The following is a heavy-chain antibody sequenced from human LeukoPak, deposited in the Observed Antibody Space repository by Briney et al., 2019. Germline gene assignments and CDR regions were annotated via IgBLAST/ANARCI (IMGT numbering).Heavy chain of an antibody. J-gene: IGHJ6*02. CDR3: ARARGYYDILTGFVGYYGMDV. D-gene: IGHD3-9*01. Sequence: SETLSLTCAVYGGSFSGYYWSWIRQPPGKGLEWIGEINHSGSTNYNPSPKSRVTISVDTSKNQFSLKLSSVTAADTAVYYCARARGYYDILTGFVGYYGMDVWGQGTTVTVSS. CDR2: INHSGST. V-gene: IGHV4-34*01. CDR1: GGSFSGYY.